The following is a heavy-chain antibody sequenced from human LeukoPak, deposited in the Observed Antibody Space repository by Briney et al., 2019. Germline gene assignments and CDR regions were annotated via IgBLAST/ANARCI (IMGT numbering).Heavy chain of an antibody. D-gene: IGHD5-12*01. CDR1: AGSISSGSYY. Sequence: SETLSLTCTVSAGSISSGSYYWRWIRQPAGKGLEWIGRSYTSGSTHYNPSLKSLSTLSVDTSQNQFSLKLSSVTAADTAVYYCARGTPTTPFKYYYYYMDVRGKGTTVTVSS. CDR2: SYTSGST. CDR3: ARGTPTTPFKYYYYYMDV. J-gene: IGHJ6*03. V-gene: IGHV4-61*02.